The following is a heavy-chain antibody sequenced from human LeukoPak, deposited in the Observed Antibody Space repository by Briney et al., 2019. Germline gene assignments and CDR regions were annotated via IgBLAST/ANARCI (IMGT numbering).Heavy chain of an antibody. V-gene: IGHV3-74*01. CDR1: GFSFNSYW. J-gene: IGHJ4*02. CDR3: VRDDHGPRAFDY. Sequence: GGSLRLSCAASGFSFNSYWMHWVRQAPGKGLVWVSQIQTDGSGIGYADSVKGRFTISIDRATNTLYLQMNSLRAEDTAVYYCVRDDHGPRAFDYWGQGALVIVS. D-gene: IGHD3-10*01. CDR2: IQTDGSGI.